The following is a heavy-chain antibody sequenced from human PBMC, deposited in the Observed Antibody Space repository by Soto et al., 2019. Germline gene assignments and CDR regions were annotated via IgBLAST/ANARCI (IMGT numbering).Heavy chain of an antibody. D-gene: IGHD2-15*01. J-gene: IGHJ5*02. V-gene: IGHV4-30-2*02. CDR2: IYQGGRT. Sequence: SETLSLTCAVSGGSISSGGPSWTWIRQPPGKGLEWIGYIYQGGRTYYNPSLKSRVTISVDRSKNQFSLKLSSVTAADTAVYYCARYCSGGSCYLDPWGQGTLVTVSS. CDR1: GGSISSGGPS. CDR3: ARYCSGGSCYLDP.